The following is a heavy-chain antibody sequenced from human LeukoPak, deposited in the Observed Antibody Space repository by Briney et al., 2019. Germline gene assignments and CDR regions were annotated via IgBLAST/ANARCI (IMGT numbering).Heavy chain of an antibody. CDR1: GFPLSSYS. D-gene: IGHD2-15*01. V-gene: IGHV3-48*01. CDR2: ISSSGSAI. Sequence: PGGSLRLSCAASGFPLSSYSINWVRQAPGKGLEWVSYISSSGSAIYYVDSVKGRFDVSRDNAKNSLFLQMNSPRAEDTAVYYCVRVKGSYFDYWGQGALVTVSS. CDR3: VRVKGSYFDY. J-gene: IGHJ4*02.